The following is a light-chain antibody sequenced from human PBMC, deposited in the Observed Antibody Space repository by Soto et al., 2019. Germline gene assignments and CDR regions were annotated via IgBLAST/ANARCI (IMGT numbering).Light chain of an antibody. CDR3: QQYNNWPFT. J-gene: IGKJ3*01. Sequence: EIVMTQSPATLSVSPGERATLSCRASQTFSNNLAWYQQKPGLAPRLLIYAASTRATGIPARFSGGGSGTEFTLTISSLQSEDIAVYYCQQYNNWPFTFGPGTKVDIK. V-gene: IGKV3-15*01. CDR1: QTFSNN. CDR2: AAS.